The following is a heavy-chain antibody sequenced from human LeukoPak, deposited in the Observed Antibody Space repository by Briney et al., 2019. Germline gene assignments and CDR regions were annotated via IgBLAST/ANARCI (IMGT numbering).Heavy chain of an antibody. CDR1: GGSINNYY. V-gene: IGHV4-59*01. CDR3: ARDPPGSGGYLDY. D-gene: IGHD3-10*01. Sequence: SETLSLTCTVSGGSINNYYWSWIRQPPGKGLEYVGYIYYSGSTNYNPSLRSRVTISVDTSKNQFSLKLSSVTAADTAVYYCARDPPGSGGYLDYWGQGTLVTVSS. CDR2: IYYSGST. J-gene: IGHJ4*02.